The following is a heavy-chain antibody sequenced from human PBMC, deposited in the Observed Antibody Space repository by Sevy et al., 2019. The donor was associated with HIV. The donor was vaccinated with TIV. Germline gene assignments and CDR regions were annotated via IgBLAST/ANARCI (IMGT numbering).Heavy chain of an antibody. CDR2: IYYSGST. Sequence: SETLSLTCTVSGGSVSSGSYYWSWIRQPPGKGLEWIGYIYYSGSTNYNPSLKSRVTISVDTSKNQFSLKLSSVTAAATAVYYCARDPITMVRGVIIPNGMDVWGQGTTVTVSS. CDR1: GGSVSSGSYY. CDR3: ARDPITMVRGVIIPNGMDV. J-gene: IGHJ6*02. V-gene: IGHV4-61*01. D-gene: IGHD3-10*01.